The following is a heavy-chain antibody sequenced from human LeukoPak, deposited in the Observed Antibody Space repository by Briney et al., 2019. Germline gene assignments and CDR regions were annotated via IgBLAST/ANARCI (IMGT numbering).Heavy chain of an antibody. Sequence: SETLSLTCTVSGGSISSSSYYWGWIRQPPGKGLEWIGSIYYSGSTYYNPSLKSRVTISVDTSKNQFSLKLSSVTAADTAVYYCARRLLWFGELFTNGFDPWGQGTLVTVSS. CDR1: GGSISSSSYY. V-gene: IGHV4-39*01. J-gene: IGHJ5*02. D-gene: IGHD3-10*01. CDR3: ARRLLWFGELFTNGFDP. CDR2: IYYSGST.